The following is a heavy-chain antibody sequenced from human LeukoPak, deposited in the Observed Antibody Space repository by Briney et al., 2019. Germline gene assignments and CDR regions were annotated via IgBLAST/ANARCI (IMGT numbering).Heavy chain of an antibody. CDR1: GYTFTGYY. V-gene: IGHV1-2*02. CDR2: INPHSGGT. Sequence: ASVKVSCKASGYTFTGYYIHWVRQPPGQGLEWMGWINPHSGGTNYVQKFQGRVTMTRDTSISTVYMELSRLRSDDTAVYYCARDWPARGYSYDYYFDYWGQGTLVTVSS. CDR3: ARDWPARGYSYDYYFDY. D-gene: IGHD5-18*01. J-gene: IGHJ4*02.